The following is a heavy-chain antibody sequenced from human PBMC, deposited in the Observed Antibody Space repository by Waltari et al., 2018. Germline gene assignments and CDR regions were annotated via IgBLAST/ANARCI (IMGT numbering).Heavy chain of an antibody. D-gene: IGHD6-19*01. Sequence: QVLLVESGGGVVQPGRSLRLSCAASGFNFLSYGMHWVRQAPGKWPEWVAVISYEGSTKYYADSVKGRFTISRDNSMHTLDLQMNNLRHEDTGVYYCAKVARVAGYYYTGMDVWGQGTTVTVSS. CDR1: GFNFLSYG. CDR3: AKVARVAGYYYTGMDV. V-gene: IGHV3-30*18. CDR2: ISYEGSTK. J-gene: IGHJ6*02.